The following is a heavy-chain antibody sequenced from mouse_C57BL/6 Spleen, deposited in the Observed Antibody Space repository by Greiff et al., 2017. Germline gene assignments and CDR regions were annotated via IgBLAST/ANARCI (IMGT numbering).Heavy chain of an antibody. CDR3: ARLAIDGYLHYFDY. V-gene: IGHV1-69*01. CDR1: GYTFTSYW. Sequence: QVHVKQPGAELVMPGASVKLSCKASGYTFTSYWMHWVKQRPGQGLEWIGEIDPSDSYTNYNQKFKGKSTLTVDKSSSTAYMQLSSLTSEDSAVYYCARLAIDGYLHYFDYWGQGTTLTVSS. D-gene: IGHD2-3*01. CDR2: IDPSDSYT. J-gene: IGHJ2*01.